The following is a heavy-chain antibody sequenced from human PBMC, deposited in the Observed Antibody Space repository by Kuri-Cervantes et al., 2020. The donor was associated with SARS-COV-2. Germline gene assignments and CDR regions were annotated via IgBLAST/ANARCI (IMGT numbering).Heavy chain of an antibody. CDR2: INHSGST. J-gene: IGHJ5*02. CDR3: ARGRIAVVPAAKAFDP. V-gene: IGHV4-34*01. D-gene: IGHD2-2*01. Sequence: SETLSLTCAVYGGSFSGYYWSWIRHPPGKGLEWIGEINHSGSTNYNPSLKSRVTISVDTSKDQFSLKLSSVTAADTAVYYCARGRIAVVPAAKAFDPWGQGTLVTVSS. CDR1: GGSFSGYY.